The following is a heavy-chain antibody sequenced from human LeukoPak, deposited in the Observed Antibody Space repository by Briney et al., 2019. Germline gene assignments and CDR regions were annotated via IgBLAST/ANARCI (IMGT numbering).Heavy chain of an antibody. CDR1: GFTFSSYS. CDR2: ISSSGSTI. CDR3: ARGRITGTLEYYFDY. D-gene: IGHD1-7*01. Sequence: GGSLRLSCAASGFTFSSYSMNWVRQAPGKGLEWVSSISSSGSTIYYADSVKGRFTISRDNAKNSLYLQMNSLRAEDTAVYYCARGRITGTLEYYFDYWGQGTLVTVSS. V-gene: IGHV3-21*04. J-gene: IGHJ4*02.